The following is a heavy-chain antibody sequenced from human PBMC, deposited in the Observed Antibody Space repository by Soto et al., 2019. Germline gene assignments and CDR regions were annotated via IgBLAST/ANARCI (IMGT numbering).Heavy chain of an antibody. J-gene: IGHJ5*02. D-gene: IGHD6-13*01. CDR3: ARDLNRGSWYPEWFDP. CDR1: GFTFTYYA. CDR2: MSYDGIHK. Sequence: GSLRLSCAASGFTFTYYAMQWVRQAPGKGLEWVAVMSYDGIHKYYADSVKGRFTISRDNSKNTLYLQMNSLRAEDTAVYYCARDLNRGSWYPEWFDPWGQGTLVTVSS. V-gene: IGHV3-30-3*01.